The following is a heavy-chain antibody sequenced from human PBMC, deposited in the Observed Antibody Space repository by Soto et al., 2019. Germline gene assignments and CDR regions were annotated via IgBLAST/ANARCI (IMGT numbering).Heavy chain of an antibody. CDR1: GFTFSSYG. D-gene: IGHD6-19*01. V-gene: IGHV3-30*18. CDR2: ISYDGSNK. Sequence: GGSLRLSCAASGFTFSSYGMHWVRQAPGKGLEWVAVISYDGSNKYYADSVKGRFTISRDNSKNTLYLQMNSLRAEDTAVYYYEKEKQWLVLIGWFDPWGQGTLVTVSP. CDR3: EKEKQWLVLIGWFDP. J-gene: IGHJ5*02.